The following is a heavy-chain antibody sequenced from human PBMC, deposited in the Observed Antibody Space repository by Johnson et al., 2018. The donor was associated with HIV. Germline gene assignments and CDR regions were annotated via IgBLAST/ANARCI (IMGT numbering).Heavy chain of an antibody. CDR3: ARVRGLRYFEWLSDQDVFGM. CDR1: GFIFSTYG. Sequence: LVESGGGVVQPGGSLRLSCAASGFIFSTYGMHWVRQAPGKGLEWVPLIRYDGNNKYYADSVTGRFTISRDNAKNSLSLQMNSLIAEDTAVFYWARVRGLRYFEWLSDQDVFGMWGQGTMVTVSS. V-gene: IGHV3-30*02. D-gene: IGHD3-9*01. CDR2: IRYDGNNK. J-gene: IGHJ3*02.